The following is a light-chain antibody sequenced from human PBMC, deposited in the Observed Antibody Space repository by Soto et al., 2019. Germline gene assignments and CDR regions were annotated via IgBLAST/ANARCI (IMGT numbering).Light chain of an antibody. J-gene: IGLJ2*01. CDR3: QAYDSSLSGSGV. CDR2: SNN. V-gene: IGLV1-44*01. Sequence: QAVVTQPPSASGTPGQRVTISCSGSSSNIGSNTVNWYQQLPGTAPKLLIYSNNQRPSGVPDRFSGSRSGTSASLAITGLQAEDEAHYYCQAYDSSLSGSGVFGAGTKVTVL. CDR1: SSNIGSNT.